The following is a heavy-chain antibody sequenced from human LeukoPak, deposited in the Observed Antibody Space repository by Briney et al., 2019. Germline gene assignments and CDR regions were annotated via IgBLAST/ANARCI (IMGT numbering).Heavy chain of an antibody. V-gene: IGHV3-30-3*01. J-gene: IGHJ4*02. Sequence: GGALRLSCAASGFTFNSYSMHWVRQAPGKGLEWVTAISDDENYKFYADSVKGRFTISRDNSKNTLYLQMNSLRAEDTAVYYCAKALWDVYYFDYWGQGALVTVSS. CDR2: ISDDENYK. CDR3: AKALWDVYYFDY. D-gene: IGHD1-26*01. CDR1: GFTFNSYS.